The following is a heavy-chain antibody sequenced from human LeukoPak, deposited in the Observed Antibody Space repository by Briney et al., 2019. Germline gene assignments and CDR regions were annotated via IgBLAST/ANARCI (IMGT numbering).Heavy chain of an antibody. CDR3: ARERRYCSGVNCYSGLDY. J-gene: IGHJ4*02. D-gene: IGHD2-15*01. CDR2: ISYDGSNK. V-gene: IGHV3-30*14. CDR1: GFTFSSYA. Sequence: GGSLRLSCAASGFTFSSYAMHWVRQAPGKGLEWVAVISYDGSNKYYADSVKGRFTISRDNSKNTLYLQMTSLRLEDTAVYYCARERRYCSGVNCYSGLDYWGQGTRVTVSS.